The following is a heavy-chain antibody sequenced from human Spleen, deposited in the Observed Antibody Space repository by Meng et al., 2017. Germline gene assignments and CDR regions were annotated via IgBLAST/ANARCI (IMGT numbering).Heavy chain of an antibody. V-gene: IGHV3-21*01. CDR3: AKNNYGDAYFDY. Sequence: GESLKISCAASGFIFSSYNMNWVRQGPGKGLEWVSSISSSSTYIYYADSVKGRFTISRDNAKNSVYLQMNSLRAEDTAVYYCAKNNYGDAYFDYWGQGILVTVSS. CDR2: ISSSSTYI. D-gene: IGHD4-17*01. CDR1: GFIFSSYN. J-gene: IGHJ4*02.